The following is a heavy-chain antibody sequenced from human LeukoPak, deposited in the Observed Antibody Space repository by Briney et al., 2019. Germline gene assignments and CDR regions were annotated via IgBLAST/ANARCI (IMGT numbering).Heavy chain of an antibody. V-gene: IGHV3-30*03. CDR1: GFTFSSYG. CDR3: ARDWRYCSSTSCRSDAFDI. D-gene: IGHD2-2*01. J-gene: IGHJ3*02. Sequence: GGSLRLSCAASGFTFSSYGMHWVRQAPGKGLEWVAVISYDGSNKYYADSVKGRFTISRDNSKNTLYLQMNSLRAEDTAVYYCARDWRYCSSTSCRSDAFDIWGQGTMVTVSS. CDR2: ISYDGSNK.